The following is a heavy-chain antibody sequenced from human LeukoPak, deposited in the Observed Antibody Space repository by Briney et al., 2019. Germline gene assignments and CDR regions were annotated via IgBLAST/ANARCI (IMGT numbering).Heavy chain of an antibody. V-gene: IGHV3-23*01. D-gene: IGHD3-22*01. Sequence: GGSLRLSCAVSGITLSNYGMSWVRQAPGKGLEWVAGISDSGGRTNYADSVKGRFAVSRDNPRNTLYLQMNSLRAEDTAVYFCAKRGVVIRVILVGFHKEAYYFDSWGQGALVTVSS. CDR3: AKRGVVIRVILVGFHKEAYYFDS. CDR2: ISDSGGRT. J-gene: IGHJ4*02. CDR1: GITLSNYG.